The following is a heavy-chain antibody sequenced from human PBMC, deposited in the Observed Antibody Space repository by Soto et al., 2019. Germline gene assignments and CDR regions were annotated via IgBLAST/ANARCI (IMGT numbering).Heavy chain of an antibody. CDR3: ARAGTGSYLNAFDV. D-gene: IGHD1-26*01. CDR2: IIPGVGPA. Sequence: QVQLVQSGAEVEKPGSSVKVSCKASGGTFSNYALSWVRQAPGQGLEWMGGIIPGVGPAHYAQKFQGRVTITADESTSTAYVELSSLRSEDTAVYYCARAGTGSYLNAFDVWGQGTMVTVSS. V-gene: IGHV1-69*01. CDR1: GGTFSNYA. J-gene: IGHJ3*01.